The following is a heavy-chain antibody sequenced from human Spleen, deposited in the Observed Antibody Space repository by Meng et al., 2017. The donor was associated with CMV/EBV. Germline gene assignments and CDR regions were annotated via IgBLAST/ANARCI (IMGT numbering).Heavy chain of an antibody. Sequence: GSLRLSCTVSGGSISSYYWSWIRQPPGKGLEWIGYIYYSGSTNYNPSLKSRLTISVDTSRNQFSLNLTSVTAADTAVYYCARGVDFLSNDRPFDFWGQGTLVTVSS. CDR3: ARGVDFLSNDRPFDF. V-gene: IGHV4-59*01. CDR2: IYYSGST. D-gene: IGHD3-3*01. CDR1: GGSISSYY. J-gene: IGHJ4*02.